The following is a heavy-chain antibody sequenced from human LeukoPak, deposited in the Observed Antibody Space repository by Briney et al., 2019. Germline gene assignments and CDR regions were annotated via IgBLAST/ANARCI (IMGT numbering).Heavy chain of an antibody. D-gene: IGHD4-17*01. CDR1: GYTFTSYG. V-gene: IGHV1-18*01. J-gene: IGHJ4*02. CDR3: ARFSRYGDYFDY. CDR2: ISAYNGNT. Sequence: ASVKVSCKASGYTFTSYGISWVRQAPGQGLEWMGWISAYNGNTNYAQKLQGRVTTTTDTSTSTAYMELRSLRSDDTAVYYCARFSRYGDYFDYWGQGTLVTVSS.